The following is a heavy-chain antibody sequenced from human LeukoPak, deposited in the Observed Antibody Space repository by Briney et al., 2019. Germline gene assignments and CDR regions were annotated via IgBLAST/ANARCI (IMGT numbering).Heavy chain of an antibody. CDR2: INHSGST. D-gene: IGHD3-10*01. Sequence: SETLSLTCAVYGGSFSGYYWSWIRQPPGKGLEWIGEINHSGSTNYSPSLKSRVTISVDTSKNQFSLKLSSVTAADTAVYYCARRGLGPHGNFDYWGQGTLVTVSS. V-gene: IGHV4-34*01. CDR1: GGSFSGYY. CDR3: ARRGLGPHGNFDY. J-gene: IGHJ4*02.